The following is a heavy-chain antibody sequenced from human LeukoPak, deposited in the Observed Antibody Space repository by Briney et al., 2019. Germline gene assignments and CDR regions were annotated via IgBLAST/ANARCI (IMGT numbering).Heavy chain of an antibody. CDR1: GFTFSTYA. CDR3: AREGDSRWGELSP. D-gene: IGHD3-16*02. Sequence: GRSLRLSCAASGFTFSTYAIHWVRQAPGKGLEWVAVIWYDGSEQYYADSVKGRFIISRDNSKSTSDLQMNSLRAKDTAVYYCAREGDSRWGELSPWGQGTLVTVSA. J-gene: IGHJ1*01. CDR2: IWYDGSEQ. V-gene: IGHV3-33*01.